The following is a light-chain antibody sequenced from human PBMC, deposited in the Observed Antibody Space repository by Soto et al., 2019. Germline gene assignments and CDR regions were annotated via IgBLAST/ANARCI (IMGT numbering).Light chain of an antibody. V-gene: IGKV1-5*03. Sequence: DIQMTQSPSTLSASVGDRGTVTCRASQSIRRWLAWYQQKPGKAPKLLISKASNLESGVPSRFSGSGSGTDFTLTISSLQADDFATYYCQQYDSYSLTFGGGTEVESK. J-gene: IGKJ4*01. CDR3: QQYDSYSLT. CDR1: QSIRRW. CDR2: KAS.